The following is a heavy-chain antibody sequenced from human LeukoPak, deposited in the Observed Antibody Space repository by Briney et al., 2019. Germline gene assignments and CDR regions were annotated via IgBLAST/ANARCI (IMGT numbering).Heavy chain of an antibody. CDR3: ARASYYDSTSWGVKFQLVASDY. CDR1: GYTFTSYA. D-gene: IGHD3-22*01. J-gene: IGHJ4*02. CDR2: INTNTGNP. Sequence: GASVKVSCKASGYTFTSYAMNWVRQAPGQGLEWMGWINTNTGNPTYAQGFTGRFVFSLDTSVSTAYLQISSLKAEDTAVYYCARASYYDSTSWGVKFQLVASDYWGQGTLVTVSS. V-gene: IGHV7-4-1*02.